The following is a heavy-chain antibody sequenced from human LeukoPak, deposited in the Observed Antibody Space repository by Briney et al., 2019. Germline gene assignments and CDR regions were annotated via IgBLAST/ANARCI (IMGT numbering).Heavy chain of an antibody. Sequence: SQTLSLTCTVSGGSISRGDYYWSWIRQPPGKGLEWIGYIYYGGSTYYNPSLKSRVTISVDTSKNQFSLKLSSVTAADTAVYYCARAYDSRGCFDYWGQGTLVTVSS. CDR3: ARAYDSRGCFDY. V-gene: IGHV4-30-4*01. D-gene: IGHD3-3*01. CDR1: GGSISRGDYY. CDR2: IYYGGST. J-gene: IGHJ4*02.